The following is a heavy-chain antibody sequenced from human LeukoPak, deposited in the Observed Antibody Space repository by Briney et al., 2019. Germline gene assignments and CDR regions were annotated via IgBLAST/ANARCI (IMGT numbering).Heavy chain of an antibody. CDR3: ARQGYGGHSRGAADY. CDR1: GYTFTNYG. D-gene: IGHD4-23*01. J-gene: IGHJ4*02. CDR2: ISANNGNR. V-gene: IGHV1-18*01. Sequence: GASVKVSCKASGYTFTNYGISRVRQAPGQGLEWMGWISANNGNRNYALKLQDRVSMTTDTSTSTAYMELRSLRSDDTAVYYCARQGYGGHSRGAADYWGQGTLVTVSS.